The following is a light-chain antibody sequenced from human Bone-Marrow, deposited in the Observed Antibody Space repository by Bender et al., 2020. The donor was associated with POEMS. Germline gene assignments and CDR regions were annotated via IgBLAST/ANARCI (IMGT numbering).Light chain of an antibody. V-gene: IGLV3-25*03. Sequence: SFDLTQPPSVSLSPGQTATITCSGDALPKQYVSWYQQKTGQAPVLLIYNDRERPSGISDRFSGSSSGTTVTLTISGVQAEDEADYYCHSVDNTNSLVVFGGGTRVTVL. CDR3: HSVDNTNSLVV. CDR1: ALPKQY. J-gene: IGLJ2*01. CDR2: NDR.